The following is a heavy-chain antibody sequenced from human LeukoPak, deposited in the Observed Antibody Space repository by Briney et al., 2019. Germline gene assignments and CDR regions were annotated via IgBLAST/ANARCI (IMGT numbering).Heavy chain of an antibody. Sequence: GGSLRLSCAASDFTFSSYSMNWVRQAPGKGLEWVSYISGSGNTKYYADSVKGRFTISRDNAKNSLYLQMNSLRDEDTAVYYCASPHSGYGWGQGTLVTVSS. CDR1: DFTFSSYS. CDR3: ASPHSGYG. CDR2: ISGSGNTK. V-gene: IGHV3-48*02. D-gene: IGHD5-12*01. J-gene: IGHJ4*02.